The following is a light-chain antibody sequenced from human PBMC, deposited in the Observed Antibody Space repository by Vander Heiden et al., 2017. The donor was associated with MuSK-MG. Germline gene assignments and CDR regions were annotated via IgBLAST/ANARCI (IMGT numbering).Light chain of an antibody. V-gene: IGKV1D-13*01. CDR2: DAS. Sequence: AIHWTQSPSPLPPSVGGRVPITCRASHAVSTSLAWYPQQPGAAPTVLICDASSVESWVPSRFSGGESATDITRTISSLQPEDFATYCCQQVQKSPRTFGEGTKVEI. J-gene: IGKJ4*01. CDR1: HAVSTS. CDR3: QQVQKSPRT.